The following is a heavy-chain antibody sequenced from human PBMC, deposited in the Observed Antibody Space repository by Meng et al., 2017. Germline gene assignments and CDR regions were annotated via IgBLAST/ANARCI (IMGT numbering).Heavy chain of an antibody. D-gene: IGHD6-19*01. J-gene: IGHJ4*02. CDR2: IWYDGSNK. CDR1: GFTFSSNG. V-gene: IGHV3-33*01. Sequence: HVWRLGSGGGVVRLGSSLSLSCTASGFTFSSNGMHWVRQAPGKGLEWVAVIWYDGSNKYYADSVKGRFTISRDNSKNTLYLQMNSLRAEDTAVYYCARVVYSSGWSFDYWGQGTLVTVSS. CDR3: ARVVYSSGWSFDY.